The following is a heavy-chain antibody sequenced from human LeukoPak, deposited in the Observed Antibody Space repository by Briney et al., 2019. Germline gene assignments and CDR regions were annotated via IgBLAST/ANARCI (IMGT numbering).Heavy chain of an antibody. CDR3: ARDHGTNYLIGYFDY. J-gene: IGHJ4*02. CDR2: ISTHNANT. D-gene: IGHD4-4*01. Sequence: ASVKVSCKASGYTFTSYGISWVRQAPGQGLAWMGWISTHNANTKYAQKLQGRVTITTDTYTPTPYMDLRSLRADDTAVYYFARDHGTNYLIGYFDYWGQSNLVTVSS. CDR1: GYTFTSYG. V-gene: IGHV1-18*01.